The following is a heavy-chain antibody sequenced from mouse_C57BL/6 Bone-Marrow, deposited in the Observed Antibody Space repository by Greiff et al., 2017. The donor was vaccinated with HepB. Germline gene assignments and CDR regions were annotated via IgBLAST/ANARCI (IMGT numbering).Heavy chain of an antibody. CDR3: ARRGDYYGYAMDY. V-gene: IGHV1-54*01. CDR2: INPGSGGT. CDR1: GYAFTNYL. D-gene: IGHD1-1*01. J-gene: IGHJ4*01. Sequence: LVESVAELVRPGTSVKVSCKASGYAFTNYLIEWVKQRPGQGLEWIGVINPGSGGTNYNEKFKGKATLTADKSSSTAFMQLSSLTSEDSAVYFCARRGDYYGYAMDYWGQGTSVTVSS.